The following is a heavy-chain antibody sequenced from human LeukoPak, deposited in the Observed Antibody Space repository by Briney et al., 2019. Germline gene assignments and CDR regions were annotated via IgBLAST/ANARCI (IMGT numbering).Heavy chain of an antibody. CDR2: ISTSGTI. V-gene: IGHV4-61*02. J-gene: IGHJ6*02. Sequence: PSQTLSLTCTVSGVSITSDNYYWIWIRQPAGKGLEWIGRISTSGTINYNPSLRSRVTMSVDTSKNQFSLKLSSVTAADTAVYYCARIFRDYGMDVWGQGTTATVFS. CDR1: GVSITSDNYY. D-gene: IGHD3-9*01. CDR3: ARIFRDYGMDV.